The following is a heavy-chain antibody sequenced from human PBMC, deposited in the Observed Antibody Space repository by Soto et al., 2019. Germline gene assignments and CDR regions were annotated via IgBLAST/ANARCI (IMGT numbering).Heavy chain of an antibody. J-gene: IGHJ4*02. CDR3: AKDTPAFGLMGSIDY. Sequence: GESLKISCAASGFTFDDYTMHWVRQAPGKGLEWVSLISWDGGSTYYADSVKGRFTISRDNSKNSLYLQMNSLRTEDTALYYCAKDTPAFGLMGSIDYWGQGTLVTVSS. V-gene: IGHV3-43*01. CDR2: ISWDGGST. D-gene: IGHD2-2*01. CDR1: GFTFDDYT.